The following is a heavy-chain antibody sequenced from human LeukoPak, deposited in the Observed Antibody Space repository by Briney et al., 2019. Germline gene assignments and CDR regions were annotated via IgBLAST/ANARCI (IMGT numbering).Heavy chain of an antibody. CDR1: GGSISSSSYY. Sequence: PSETLSLTCTVSGGSISSSSYYWGWIRQPPGKGLEWIGSIYYSGSTYYNPSLKSRVTISVDTSKNQFSLKLSSVTAADTAVYYCALRGVFNMDVWGKGTTVTISS. CDR3: ALRGVFNMDV. J-gene: IGHJ6*03. V-gene: IGHV4-39*01. CDR2: IYYSGST. D-gene: IGHD3-10*01.